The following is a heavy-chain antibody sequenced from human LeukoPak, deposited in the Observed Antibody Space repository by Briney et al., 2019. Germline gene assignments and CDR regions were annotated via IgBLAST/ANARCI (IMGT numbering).Heavy chain of an antibody. CDR2: INHSGST. CDR3: AREEPEVGANWFDP. J-gene: IGHJ5*02. D-gene: IGHD1-26*01. V-gene: IGHV4-34*01. Sequence: PSETLSLTCAVYDGSFSGYYWSWIRQPPGKGLEWIGEINHSGSTNYNPSLKSRVTISVDTSKNQFSLKLSSVTAADTAVFYCAREEPEVGANWFDPWGQGTLVTVSS. CDR1: DGSFSGYY.